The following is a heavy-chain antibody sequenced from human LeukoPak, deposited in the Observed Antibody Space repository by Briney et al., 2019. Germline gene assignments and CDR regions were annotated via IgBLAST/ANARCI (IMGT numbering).Heavy chain of an antibody. D-gene: IGHD6-13*01. CDR2: ISYDGSNK. Sequence: GGSVRLSCAASGFTFSSYGMHWVRQAPGKGLEWVAVISYDGSNKYYADSVKGRFTISRDNSKNTLYLQMNSLRAEDTAVYYCAKSLSFGSWYYFDYWGQGTLVTVSS. V-gene: IGHV3-30*18. CDR3: AKSLSFGSWYYFDY. CDR1: GFTFSSYG. J-gene: IGHJ4*02.